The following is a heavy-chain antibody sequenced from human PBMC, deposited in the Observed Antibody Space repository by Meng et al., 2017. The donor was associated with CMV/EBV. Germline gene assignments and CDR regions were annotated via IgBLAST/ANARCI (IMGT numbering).Heavy chain of an antibody. CDR2: ISSSSSYI. V-gene: IGHV3-21*01. Sequence: GPLVGSGGGLVEPGGSLGLSCAASGFTFSSYSMNWVRQAPGKGLEWVSSISSSSSYIYYADSVKGRFTISRDNAKNSLYLQMNSLRAEDTAVYYCARDGVVVTVDYWGQGTLVTASS. J-gene: IGHJ4*02. CDR1: GFTFSSYS. D-gene: IGHD3-22*01. CDR3: ARDGVVVTVDY.